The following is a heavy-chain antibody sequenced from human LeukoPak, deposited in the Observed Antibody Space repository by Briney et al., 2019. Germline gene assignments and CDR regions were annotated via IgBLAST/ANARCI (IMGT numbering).Heavy chain of an antibody. CDR3: AKGIPGYSSSWYKFDY. J-gene: IGHJ4*02. D-gene: IGHD6-13*01. CDR2: ISSSGSTI. CDR1: GFTFSDYY. Sequence: GGSLRLSCAASGFTFSDYYMSWIRQAPGKGLEWVSYISSSGSTIYYADSVKGRFTISRDNAKNSLYLQMNSLRAEDTAVYYCAKGIPGYSSSWYKFDYWGQGTLVTVSS. V-gene: IGHV3-11*04.